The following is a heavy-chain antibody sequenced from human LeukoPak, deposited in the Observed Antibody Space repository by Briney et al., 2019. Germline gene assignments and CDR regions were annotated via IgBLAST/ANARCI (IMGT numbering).Heavy chain of an antibody. CDR2: ISSSSSTI. V-gene: IGHV3-48*02. J-gene: IGHJ3*02. D-gene: IGHD3-22*01. Sequence: GGSLRLSCAASGFTFSSYSMNWVRQAPGQGLEGVSYISSSSSTIYYADSVKGRFTISRDNAKNSLYLQMNSLRDEDTAVYYCARDPSEYYYDSSGYSVGAFDIWGQGTMVTVSS. CDR1: GFTFSSYS. CDR3: ARDPSEYYYDSSGYSVGAFDI.